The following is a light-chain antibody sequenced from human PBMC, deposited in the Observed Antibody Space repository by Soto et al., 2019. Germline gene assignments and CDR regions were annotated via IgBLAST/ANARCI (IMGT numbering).Light chain of an antibody. V-gene: IGLV2-14*01. J-gene: IGLJ2*01. Sequence: QSALTQPASVSGSPGQSITISCTGTSSDVGGSNYVSWYQQSPGKAPKLMIYEVSNRPSGGSNRFSASKSGDTASLTISGLQAEDEADYYCSSYTSSSTLVFGGGTKVTVL. CDR2: EVS. CDR3: SSYTSSSTLV. CDR1: SSDVGGSNY.